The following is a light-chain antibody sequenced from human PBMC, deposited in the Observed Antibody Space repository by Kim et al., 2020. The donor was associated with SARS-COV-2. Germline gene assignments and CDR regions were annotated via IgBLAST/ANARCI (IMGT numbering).Light chain of an antibody. CDR2: ATS. J-gene: IGKJ4*01. CDR1: QGIGSY. CDR3: QQYYSSPPT. V-gene: IGKV1-8*01. Sequence: ASTGDRVAITCRASQGIGSYLAWYQQKPGRAPHLLIYATSTLQSGVPSRFSGSGSGTDFTLTISCLQSEDFATYYCQQYYSSPPTFGGGTKVDIK.